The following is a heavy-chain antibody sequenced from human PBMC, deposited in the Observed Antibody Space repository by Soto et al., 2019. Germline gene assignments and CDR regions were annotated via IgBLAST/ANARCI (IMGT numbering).Heavy chain of an antibody. J-gene: IGHJ4*02. CDR3: AKVRPSASSGYYFDY. CDR1: GFTFSGYG. V-gene: IGHV3-30*18. D-gene: IGHD3-22*01. CDR2: ISFDGSNK. Sequence: QVLLVESGGGVVQPGRSQRLSCAASGFTFSGYGMHWVRQAPGKGLEWVAVISFDGSNKYYADSVKGRFTISRDNSKNTLYLQMNSLRAEDTSVYYCAKVRPSASSGYYFDYWGQGTLVTVSS.